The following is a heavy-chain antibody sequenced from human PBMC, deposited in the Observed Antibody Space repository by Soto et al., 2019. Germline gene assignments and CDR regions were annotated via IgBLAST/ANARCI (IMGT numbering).Heavy chain of an antibody. V-gene: IGHV3-11*01. CDR1: GFTFSDYY. D-gene: IGHD3-22*01. J-gene: IGHJ6*03. CDR2: ISSSGSTI. CDR3: AREVVTPLSPSHYYYYMDV. Sequence: GGSLRLSCAASGFTFSDYYMSWIRQAPGKGLEWVSYISSSGSTIYYADSVKGRFTISRDNAKNSLYLQMNSLRAEDTAVYYCAREVVTPLSPSHYYYYMDVWGKGTTVTVSS.